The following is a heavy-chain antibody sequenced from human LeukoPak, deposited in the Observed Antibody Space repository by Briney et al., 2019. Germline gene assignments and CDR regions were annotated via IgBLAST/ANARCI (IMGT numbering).Heavy chain of an antibody. Sequence: KTSETLSLTCSVFGGSVSSYYWSWIRQPPGKGLEWIGYTSYSGSTNYNPSLMSRVTISLATSKNQFSLKLSSVTAADTAVYYCARSAGYFDYWGQGTLVTVSS. CDR1: GGSVSSYY. V-gene: IGHV4-59*02. J-gene: IGHJ4*02. CDR2: TSYSGST. CDR3: ARSAGYFDY.